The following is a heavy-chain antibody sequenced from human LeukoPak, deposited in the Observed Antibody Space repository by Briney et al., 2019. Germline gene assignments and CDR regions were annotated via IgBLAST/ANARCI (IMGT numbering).Heavy chain of an antibody. CDR3: ASGLDSSSAYYFDY. V-gene: IGHV1-8*01. CDR1: GYTFTSYD. D-gene: IGHD6-6*01. J-gene: IGHJ4*02. CDR2: MNPNSGNT. Sequence: ASVKVSRKASGYTFTSYDINWVRQATGQGLEWMGWMNPNSGNTGYAQKFQGRVTMTRNTSISTAYMELSSLRSEDTAVYYCASGLDSSSAYYFDYWGQGTLVTVSS.